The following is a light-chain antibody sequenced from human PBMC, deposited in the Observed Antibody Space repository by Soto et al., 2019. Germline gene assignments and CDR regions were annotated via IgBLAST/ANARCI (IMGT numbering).Light chain of an antibody. CDR3: RAWDDTLNGWV. Sequence: QSALTQPASVSGSPGQSITISCTGASSDVGSYDVVSWYQQHPGKAPKLIIYEATKRPSGVSNRFSGSKAGNTASLAISRLQSEDEADFYCRAWDDTLNGWVFGGGTKVTVL. CDR1: SSDVGSYDV. V-gene: IGLV2-14*02. J-gene: IGLJ3*02. CDR2: EAT.